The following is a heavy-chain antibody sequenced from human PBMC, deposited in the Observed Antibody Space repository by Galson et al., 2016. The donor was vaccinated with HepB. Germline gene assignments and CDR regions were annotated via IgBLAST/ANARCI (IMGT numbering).Heavy chain of an antibody. CDR1: GFTFTNYG. CDR2: ISGSGAST. D-gene: IGHD2-15*01. J-gene: IGHJ4*02. CDR3: SKALRPSGPDDFFDS. V-gene: IGHV3-23*01. Sequence: SLRLSCAASGFTFTNYGLSWVRQAPGKGLEWVAAISGSGASTYYADSAKGRFTISRDNSKNTVYLRLNRLRAEDTALYYCSKALRPSGPDDFFDSWGQGTLGTVSS.